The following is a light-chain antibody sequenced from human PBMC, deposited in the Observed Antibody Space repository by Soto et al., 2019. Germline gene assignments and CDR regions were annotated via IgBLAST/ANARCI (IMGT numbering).Light chain of an antibody. J-gene: IGKJ1*01. CDR3: LQDYDYPPT. V-gene: IGKV1-6*01. CDR1: QGIRND. Sequence: AIPMTQSPSSLSASVGDRVTITCRASQGIRNDLGWLQQKPGKAPKVLIYATSTLLSGVPSRFSGSGSGTDFTLTISSLQPEDFATYYCLQDYDYPPTFGQGTKVEIK. CDR2: ATS.